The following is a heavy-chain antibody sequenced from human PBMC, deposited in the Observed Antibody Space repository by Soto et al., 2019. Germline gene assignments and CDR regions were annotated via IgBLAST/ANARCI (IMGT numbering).Heavy chain of an antibody. CDR1: GGSISSSSYY. V-gene: IGHV4-61*01. Sequence: PSETLSLTCTVSGGSISSSSYYWSWIRQPPGKGLEWIGYIYYSGSTNYNPSLKSRVTISVDTSKNQFSLKLSSVTAADTAVYYCARVHLAARPKYYYYYGMDVWGQGTTVTVSS. CDR2: IYYSGST. CDR3: ARVHLAARPKYYYYYGMDV. D-gene: IGHD6-6*01. J-gene: IGHJ6*02.